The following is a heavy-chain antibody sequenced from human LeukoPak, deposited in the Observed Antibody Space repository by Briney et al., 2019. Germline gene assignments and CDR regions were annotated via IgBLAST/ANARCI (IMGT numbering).Heavy chain of an antibody. CDR2: ISSSGSTI. CDR1: GGSISSGGYY. D-gene: IGHD1-26*01. Sequence: LSLTCTVSGGSISSGGYYWSWIRQAPGKGLEWVSYISSSGSTIYYADSVKGRFTISRDNAKNSLYLRMNSLRAEDTAVYYCAREGVGATYYFDYWGQGTLVTVSS. J-gene: IGHJ4*02. V-gene: IGHV3-11*01. CDR3: AREGVGATYYFDY.